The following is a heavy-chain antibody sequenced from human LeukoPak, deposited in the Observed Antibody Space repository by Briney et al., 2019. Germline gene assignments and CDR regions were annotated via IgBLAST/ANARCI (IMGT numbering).Heavy chain of an antibody. J-gene: IGHJ4*02. V-gene: IGHV3-9*01. CDR1: GFTFDDYA. D-gene: IGHD3-10*01. Sequence: SGGSLRLSCAASGFTFDDYAMHWVRQAPGKGLEWVSGISWNSGTIGYADSVKGRFTISRDNAKNSLYLQMNSLGAEDTALYYCAKDKVFGGELDYWGQGTLVTVSS. CDR3: AKDKVFGGELDY. CDR2: ISWNSGTI.